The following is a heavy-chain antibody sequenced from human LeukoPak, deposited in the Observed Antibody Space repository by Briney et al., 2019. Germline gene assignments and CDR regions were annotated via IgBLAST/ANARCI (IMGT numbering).Heavy chain of an antibody. CDR2: ISSSSSYI. D-gene: IGHD3-9*01. V-gene: IGHV3-21*04. CDR1: GFTFSSYS. Sequence: PGGSLRLSCAASGFTFSSYSMNWVRQAPGKGLEWVSSISSSSSYIYYADSVKGRFTISRDNAKNSLYLQMNSLRAEDTAVYYCARVNILTGYYENWGQGTLVTVSS. CDR3: ARVNILTGYYEN. J-gene: IGHJ4*02.